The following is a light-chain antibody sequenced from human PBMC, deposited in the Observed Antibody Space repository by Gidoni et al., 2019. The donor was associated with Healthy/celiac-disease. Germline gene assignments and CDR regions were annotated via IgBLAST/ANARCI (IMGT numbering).Light chain of an antibody. Sequence: DIQMTQSPSSLSASVGDRVTITCQASQDISNYLNWYQQKPGKAPKLLIYDASNLETGVPSRFSGSGSGTDFTFTISSLQPEDIATYYCQQYDNPPPSLTFGQGTRLEIK. V-gene: IGKV1-33*01. CDR2: DAS. J-gene: IGKJ5*01. CDR1: QDISNY. CDR3: QQYDNPPPSLT.